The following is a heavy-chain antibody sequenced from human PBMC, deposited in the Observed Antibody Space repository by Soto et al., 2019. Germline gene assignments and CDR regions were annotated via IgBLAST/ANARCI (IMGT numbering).Heavy chain of an antibody. CDR2: ISSSSSYI. CDR3: ARGLDIVATTQYYYGMDV. Sequence: EVQLVESGGGLVKPGGSLRLSCAASGFTFSSYSMNWVRQAPGKGLEWVSSISSSSSYIYYADSVKGRFTISRDNAKNSLYLQMNSLRAEDTAVYYCARGLDIVATTQYYYGMDVWGQGTTVTVSS. J-gene: IGHJ6*02. D-gene: IGHD5-12*01. CDR1: GFTFSSYS. V-gene: IGHV3-21*01.